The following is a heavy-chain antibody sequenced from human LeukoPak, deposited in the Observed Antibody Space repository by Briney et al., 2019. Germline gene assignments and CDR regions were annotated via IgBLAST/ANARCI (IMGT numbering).Heavy chain of an antibody. D-gene: IGHD5-12*01. CDR2: IIGSSGST. V-gene: IGHV3-23*01. CDR3: AKGAYDYIEIAYFDY. CDR1: GVSFNNYA. J-gene: IGHJ4*02. Sequence: GGSLRLSCVASGVSFNNYAMSWGRGAPGGGLGWVSLIIGSSGSTFYADSVKGRFTITRDKSKNTLYLQMNSLRAEDTAVYYCAKGAYDYIEIAYFDYWGQGSLVTVSS.